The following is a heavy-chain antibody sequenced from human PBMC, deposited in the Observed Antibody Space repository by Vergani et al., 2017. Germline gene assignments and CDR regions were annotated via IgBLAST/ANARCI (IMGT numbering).Heavy chain of an antibody. CDR1: GFTFSSYA. CDR2: ISGSGGST. J-gene: IGHJ6*03. D-gene: IGHD6-19*01. CDR3: AKYHLAVAGPYYMDV. Sequence: EVQLVESGGGLVQRGGSLRLSCAASGFTFSSYAMSCVRQAPGKGLEWVSAISGSGGSTYYADSVKGRFTISRDNSKNPLYLQMNSLRAEDTAVYYCAKYHLAVAGPYYMDVWGKGTTVTVSS. V-gene: IGHV3-23*04.